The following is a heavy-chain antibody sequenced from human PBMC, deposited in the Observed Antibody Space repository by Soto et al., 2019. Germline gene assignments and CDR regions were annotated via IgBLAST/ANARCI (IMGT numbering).Heavy chain of an antibody. CDR3: AKEYNWNDYFDF. Sequence: GALRLSCAASGFSFSSYAMSWVRQAPGKGLEWASTMSGTSGTTYYADSVKGRFTISRDKSENTLFLQMNSLRAKDTAIYYCAKEYNWNDYFDFWGQGTPVTVSS. CDR1: GFSFSSYA. CDR2: MSGTSGTT. J-gene: IGHJ4*02. D-gene: IGHD1-20*01. V-gene: IGHV3-23*01.